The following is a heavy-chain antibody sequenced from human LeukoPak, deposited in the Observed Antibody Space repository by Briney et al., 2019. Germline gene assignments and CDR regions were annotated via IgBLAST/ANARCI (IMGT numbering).Heavy chain of an antibody. CDR3: ARATWDSNYYYYMDV. D-gene: IGHD1-26*01. CDR2: ISSSSSYI. Sequence: GGSLRLSCAASGFTFSSYSMNWVRQAPGKGLEWVSSISSSSSYIYYADSVKGRFTISRDNAKNSLYLQMNSLRAEDTAVYFCARATWDSNYYYYMDVWGKGTTVTISS. J-gene: IGHJ6*03. CDR1: GFTFSSYS. V-gene: IGHV3-21*01.